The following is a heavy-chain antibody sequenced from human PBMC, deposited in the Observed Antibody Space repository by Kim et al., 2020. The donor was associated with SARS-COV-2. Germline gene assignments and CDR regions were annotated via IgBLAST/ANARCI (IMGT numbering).Heavy chain of an antibody. CDR2: ISAYNGNT. CDR1: GYTFTSYG. Sequence: ASVKVSCKASGYTFTSYGISWVRQAPGQGLEWMGWISAYNGNTNYAQKLQGRVTMTTDTSTSTAYMELRSLRSDDTAVYYCARGLVHQDPKDITIFGVVISPFDYWGQGTLVTVSS. CDR3: ARGLVHQDPKDITIFGVVISPFDY. V-gene: IGHV1-18*01. D-gene: IGHD3-3*01. J-gene: IGHJ4*02.